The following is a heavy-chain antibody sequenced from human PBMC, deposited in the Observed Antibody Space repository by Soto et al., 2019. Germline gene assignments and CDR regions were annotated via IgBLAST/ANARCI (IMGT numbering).Heavy chain of an antibody. CDR1: GGTFSSYA. CDR2: IIPIFGTA. D-gene: IGHD5-18*01. V-gene: IGHV1-69*12. J-gene: IGHJ6*02. CDR3: ASHSYGYFPHYYHGMDV. Sequence: QVQLVQSGAEVKKPGSSVKVSCKASGGTFSSYASSWVRQAPGQGLEWMGGIIPIFGTANYAQKFQGRVTINAEESTSTAYMELSSLRSEDTAVYYCASHSYGYFPHYYHGMDVWGQGTTVTVSS.